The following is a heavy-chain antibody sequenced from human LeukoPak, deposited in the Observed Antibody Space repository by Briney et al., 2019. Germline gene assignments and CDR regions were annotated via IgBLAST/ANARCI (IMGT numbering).Heavy chain of an antibody. V-gene: IGHV1-2*06. CDR3: ARVGSSGWIDAFDI. D-gene: IGHD3-22*01. J-gene: IGHJ3*02. CDR2: INPNSGGT. Sequence: ASVKVSCKASGYTFTGYYMHWVRQAPGQGLEWMGRINPNSGGTNYAQKFQGRVTMTRDTSISTAYTELSRLRSDDTAVYYCARVGSSGWIDAFDIWGQGTMVTVSS. CDR1: GYTFTGYY.